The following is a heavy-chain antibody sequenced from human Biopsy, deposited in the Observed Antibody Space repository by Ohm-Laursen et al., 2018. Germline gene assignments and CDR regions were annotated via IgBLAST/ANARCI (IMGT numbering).Heavy chain of an antibody. Sequence: ASVKVSCKGSGYAVTDSFLHWLRQAPGQGPEWMGWISPNCGGTNYAQKFQGRVTMTTDTSTSTVYLELRRLISDDTAVYYCARDIMNRIAGLVARSDVFDVWGQGTLVTVSS. CDR1: GYAVTDSF. J-gene: IGHJ3*01. V-gene: IGHV1-2*02. D-gene: IGHD3-16*01. CDR3: ARDIMNRIAGLVARSDVFDV. CDR2: ISPNCGGT.